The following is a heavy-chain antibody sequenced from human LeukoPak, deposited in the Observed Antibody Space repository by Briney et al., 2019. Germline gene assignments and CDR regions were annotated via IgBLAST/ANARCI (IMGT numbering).Heavy chain of an antibody. V-gene: IGHV4-39*01. J-gene: IGHJ3*02. D-gene: IGHD2-15*01. CDR1: GGFISSSTYY. Sequence: PSETLSLTCTVSGGFISSSTYYWGWIRQPPGKGLEWIGSIYYSGITYYNPSLKSRVTISVDTSKNQFSLKLSSVTAADTAVYYCASDYCSGGSCPYDGFDMWGQGTMVTVSS. CDR3: ASDYCSGGSCPYDGFDM. CDR2: IYYSGIT.